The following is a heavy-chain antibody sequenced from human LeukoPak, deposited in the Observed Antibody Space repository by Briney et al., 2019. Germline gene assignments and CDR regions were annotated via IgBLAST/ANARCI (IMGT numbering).Heavy chain of an antibody. J-gene: IGHJ6*02. CDR1: GFTYSSYE. V-gene: IGHV3-48*03. D-gene: IGHD6-13*01. Sequence: GGSLRLSRAASGFTYSSYEKHCARHAPGKGGEWVSYISNSGRNIYYADSVKAGFAMSRDNAENSLYLQMISLRGEDTAVYYCAAGRIAANYYYYYGMDVWGQGTTVTVSS. CDR3: AAGRIAANYYYYYGMDV. CDR2: ISNSGRNI.